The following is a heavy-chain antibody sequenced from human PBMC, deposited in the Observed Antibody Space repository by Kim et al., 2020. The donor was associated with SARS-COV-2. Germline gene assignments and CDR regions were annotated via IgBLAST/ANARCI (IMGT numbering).Heavy chain of an antibody. CDR1: GGTFRNYV. J-gene: IGHJ6*02. Sequence: SVKVSCKASGGTFRNYVISWVRQAPGQGLEWMGGMYPMFGTENYARRFQDRVAIFADESTSTAYMELSRLRSGDTAVYYCASGLLVGTTTNYSFGLDVWGQGTTVTVSS. D-gene: IGHD2-21*01. CDR2: MYPMFGTE. CDR3: ASGLLVGTTTNYSFGLDV. V-gene: IGHV1-69*13.